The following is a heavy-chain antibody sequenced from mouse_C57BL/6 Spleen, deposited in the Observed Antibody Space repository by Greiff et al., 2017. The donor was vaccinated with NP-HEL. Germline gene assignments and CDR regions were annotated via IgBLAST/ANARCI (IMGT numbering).Heavy chain of an antibody. V-gene: IGHV1-26*01. CDR3: ARGYAPRYLDV. J-gene: IGHJ1*03. CDR2: INPNNGGT. Sequence: EVQLQQSGPELVKPGASVKISCKASGYTFTDYYMNWVKQSHGKSLEWIGDINPNNGGTSYNQKFKGKATLTVDKSSSTAYMELRSLTSEDSAVYYCARGYAPRYLDVWGTGTTVTVAS. CDR1: GYTFTDYY.